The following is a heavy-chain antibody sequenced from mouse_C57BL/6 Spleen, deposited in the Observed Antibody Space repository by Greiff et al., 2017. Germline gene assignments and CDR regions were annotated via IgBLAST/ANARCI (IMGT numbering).Heavy chain of an antibody. CDR1: GFSLTSYG. J-gene: IGHJ1*03. Sequence: VKLQESGPGLVQPSQSLTITCTVSGFSLTSYGVHWVRQSPGKGLEWLGVIWSGGSTDYNAAFISRLSISKDNSKSQVFFKMNSLQADDTAIYYCARDGYYGLYWYFDVGGTGTTVTVSS. V-gene: IGHV2-2*01. CDR3: ARDGYYGLYWYFDV. D-gene: IGHD2-3*01. CDR2: IWSGGST.